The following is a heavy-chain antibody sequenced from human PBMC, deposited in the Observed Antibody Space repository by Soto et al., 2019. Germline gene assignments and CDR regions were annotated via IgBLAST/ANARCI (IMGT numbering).Heavy chain of an antibody. CDR2: VYHTGLT. CDR3: ARDVAVPGESDRFDQ. V-gene: IGHV4-4*02. Sequence: SETLSLTCAVSGDSITTNKWWSWVRQPPGKGLEWIGEVYHTGLTNYNSSLKSRVTMSVDTSKNQFSLKLTSVTAADKAMYYCARDVAVPGESDRFDQWGQGTLLPVSS. J-gene: IGHJ4*02. D-gene: IGHD6-19*01. CDR1: GDSITTNKW.